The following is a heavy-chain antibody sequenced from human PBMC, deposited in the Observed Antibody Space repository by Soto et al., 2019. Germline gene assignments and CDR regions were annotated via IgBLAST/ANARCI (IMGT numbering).Heavy chain of an antibody. J-gene: IGHJ4*02. V-gene: IGHV3-48*04. CDR3: GRGSRYSNY. CDR1: GFTFSIYS. CDR2: IIDESRSI. D-gene: IGHD3-9*01. Sequence: GGSLRLSCAAPGFTFSIYSMNWVRQAPGKGLEWVSYIIDESRSISYADSVKGRFTISRDNAKNTLYLQMNSLRAEDTAVYYCGRGSRYSNYWGQGTRVTVSS.